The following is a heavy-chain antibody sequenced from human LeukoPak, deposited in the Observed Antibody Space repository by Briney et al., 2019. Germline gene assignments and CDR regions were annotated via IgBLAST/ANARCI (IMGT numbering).Heavy chain of an antibody. CDR2: ISSSSTYI. J-gene: IGHJ4*02. D-gene: IGHD1-1*01. CDR3: AKLVGTGTTPTDY. CDR1: GFSFSTYY. Sequence: PGGSLRLSCAASGFSFSTYYVNWVRHAPGKGLEWVSCISSSSTYIYYSDSVRGRFAISRDNAKNSLYLQMNSLRAEDTAIYYCAKLVGTGTTPTDYWGQGSLVTVSS. V-gene: IGHV3-21*04.